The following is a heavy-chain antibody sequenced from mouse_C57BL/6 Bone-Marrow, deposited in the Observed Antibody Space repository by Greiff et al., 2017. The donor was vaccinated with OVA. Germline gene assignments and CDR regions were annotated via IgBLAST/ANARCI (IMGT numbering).Heavy chain of an antibody. V-gene: IGHV5-9-1*02. J-gene: IGHJ3*01. Sequence: DVHLVESGEGLVKPGGSLKLSCAASGFTFSSYAMSWVRQTPEKRLEWVAYISSGGDYIYYADTVKGRFTISRDNARNTLYLQMSSLKSEDTAMYYCTRDRGYYSNYNPLAYWGQGTLVTVSA. CDR3: TRDRGYYSNYNPLAY. CDR2: ISSGGDYI. D-gene: IGHD2-5*01. CDR1: GFTFSSYA.